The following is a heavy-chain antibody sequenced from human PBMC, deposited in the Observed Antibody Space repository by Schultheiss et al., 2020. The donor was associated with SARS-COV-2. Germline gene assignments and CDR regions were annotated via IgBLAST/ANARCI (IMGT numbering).Heavy chain of an antibody. V-gene: IGHV1-2*02. CDR3: ARVLTKLVADAFDI. D-gene: IGHD2-8*02. CDR2: INPKDGGP. CDR1: GYTFTDYV. Sequence: ASVKVSCKASGYTFTDYVMHWVRQAPGHGLEWLGWINPKDGGPHYAQKFQGRVTVTMDTSITTVYMELSRLESDDTAVYYCARVLTKLVADAFDIWGQGTMVTVSS. J-gene: IGHJ3*02.